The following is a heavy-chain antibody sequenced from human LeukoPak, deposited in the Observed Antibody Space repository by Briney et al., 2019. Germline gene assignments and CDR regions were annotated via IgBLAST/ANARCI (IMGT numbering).Heavy chain of an antibody. CDR1: GGSISSYY. V-gene: IGHV4-59*12. CDR2: IYYSGNT. CDR3: ARAEIYDDGRGYSTYYFDY. J-gene: IGHJ4*02. D-gene: IGHD3-22*01. Sequence: PSETLSLTCTVSGGSISSYYWSWIRQPPGKGLEWIGYIYYSGNTNYNPSFKSRVTMSLDTSKNQFSLKLSSVTAADTAVYYCARAEIYDDGRGYSTYYFDYWGQGTLVTVSS.